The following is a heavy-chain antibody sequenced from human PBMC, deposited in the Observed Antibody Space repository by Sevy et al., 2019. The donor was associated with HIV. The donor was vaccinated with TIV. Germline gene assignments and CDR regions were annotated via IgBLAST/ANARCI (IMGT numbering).Heavy chain of an antibody. Sequence: ASVKVSCKASGYTFTGYYMHWVRQAPGQGLEWMGWINPNSGGTNYAQKFQGRVTVTRDTSISTAYMELSRLRSDDTAVYYCARNKPVDTATVYYYGMDVWGQGTTVTVSS. CDR2: INPNSGGT. J-gene: IGHJ6*02. CDR3: ARNKPVDTATVYYYGMDV. V-gene: IGHV1-2*02. CDR1: GYTFTGYY. D-gene: IGHD5-18*01.